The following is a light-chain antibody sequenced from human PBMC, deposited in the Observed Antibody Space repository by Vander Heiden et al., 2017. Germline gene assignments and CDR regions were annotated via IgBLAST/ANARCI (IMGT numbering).Light chain of an antibody. J-gene: IGKJ4*01. CDR3: MQAIKTPLT. Sequence: DIVMTHPPLSSPATPGEPAAIYCRISQSRLHRNRNNYLDWYLQKPGQSPQLLIDVGSNRACGVPDRFSGSGAGTDFTLKSSRVEAEDVAVYYCMQAIKTPLTFGGGTKVEIK. CDR2: VGS. V-gene: IGKV2-28*01. CDR1: QSRLHRNRNNY.